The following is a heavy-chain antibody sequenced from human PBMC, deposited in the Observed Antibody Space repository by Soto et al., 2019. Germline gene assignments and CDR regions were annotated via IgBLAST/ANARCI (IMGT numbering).Heavy chain of an antibody. J-gene: IGHJ6*02. CDR1: GFTFSSYA. Sequence: PGGSLRLSCAASGFTFSSYAMHWVRQAPGKGLEWVAVISYDGSNKYYADSVKGRFTISRDNSKNTLYLQWSSLKASDTAMYYCARLGSGLTSHVYYYGMDVWGQGTTVTVSS. CDR3: ARLGSGLTSHVYYYGMDV. CDR2: ISYDGSNK. D-gene: IGHD3-9*01. V-gene: IGHV3-30-3*01.